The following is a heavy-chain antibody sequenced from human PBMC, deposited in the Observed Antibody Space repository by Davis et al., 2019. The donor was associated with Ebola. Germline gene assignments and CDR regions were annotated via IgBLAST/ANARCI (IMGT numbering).Heavy chain of an antibody. CDR2: IKSDESEK. J-gene: IGHJ4*02. V-gene: IGHV3-7*01. Sequence: GESLKISCAASGFTISSYWMSWVRQAPGKGPEWVANIKSDESEKFYVDSVKGRFTISRDNAKNSLYLEMNSLRDEDTAVYYCARLFGVIPVFDYWGQGTLVTVSS. CDR1: GFTISSYW. D-gene: IGHD3-3*01. CDR3: ARLFGVIPVFDY.